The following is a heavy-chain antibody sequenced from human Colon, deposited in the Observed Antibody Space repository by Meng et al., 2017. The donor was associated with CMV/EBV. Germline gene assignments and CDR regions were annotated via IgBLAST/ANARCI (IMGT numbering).Heavy chain of an antibody. D-gene: IGHD6-19*01. J-gene: IGHJ4*02. CDR3: VRSSGWSLFDY. CDR1: GYTFSDYY. V-gene: IGHV1-2*02. CDR2: IRSDGSAT. Sequence: QVQLMQSGAGGKEPGAPVKGSCKTSGYTFSDYYMHWVRQAPGQGLEWMGWIRSDGSATNYAQKFRGRITMTRDASVSTGYMELSGLISDDTAVYFCVRSSGWSLFDYWGPGALVTVSS.